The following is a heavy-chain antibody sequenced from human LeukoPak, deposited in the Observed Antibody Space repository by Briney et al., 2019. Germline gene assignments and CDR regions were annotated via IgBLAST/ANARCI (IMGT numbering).Heavy chain of an antibody. Sequence: ASVKVSCKASGYTFTSYDINWVRQATGQGLEWMGWMNPNSGNTGYAQKFQGRVTMTRNTSISTAYMELSSLRSEDTAVYYCARCIAVAGSREYYYGMDVWGQGATVTVSS. CDR2: MNPNSGNT. D-gene: IGHD6-19*01. CDR1: GYTFTSYD. CDR3: ARCIAVAGSREYYYGMDV. J-gene: IGHJ6*02. V-gene: IGHV1-8*01.